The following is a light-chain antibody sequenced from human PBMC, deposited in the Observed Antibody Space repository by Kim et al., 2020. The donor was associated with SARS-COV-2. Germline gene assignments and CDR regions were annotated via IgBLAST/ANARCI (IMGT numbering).Light chain of an antibody. CDR3: QAWDTNTGVI. CDR2: PNF. J-gene: IGLJ2*01. Sequence: VSPGQTASITCSGDTLGTGYASWYQQRTGQSPVLLIYPNFKRPSGIPERFSGSNSGNTATLTIRGTQSEDEADYYCQAWDTNTGVIFGGGTQLTVL. V-gene: IGLV3-1*01. CDR1: TLGTGY.